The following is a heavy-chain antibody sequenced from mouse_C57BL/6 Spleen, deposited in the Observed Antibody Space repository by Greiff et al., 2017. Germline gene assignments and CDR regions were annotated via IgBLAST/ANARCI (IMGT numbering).Heavy chain of an antibody. CDR3: ARLYYYGSSYNAMDY. D-gene: IGHD1-1*01. CDR2: INPNNGGT. Sequence: VQLQQSGPELVKPGASVKISCKASGYTFTDYYMNWVKQSHGKSLEWIGDINPNNGGTSYNQKFKGKATLTVDKSSSTANMELRRLTSEDSAVYYCARLYYYGSSYNAMDYCGQGTSATDAS. J-gene: IGHJ4*01. V-gene: IGHV1-26*01. CDR1: GYTFTDYY.